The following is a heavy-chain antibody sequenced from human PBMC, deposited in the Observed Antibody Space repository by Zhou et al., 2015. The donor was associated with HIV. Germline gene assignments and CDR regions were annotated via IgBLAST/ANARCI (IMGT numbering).Heavy chain of an antibody. CDR3: ARDKSDSGWYYFDY. Sequence: QVQLVQSGAEVKKPGASVKVSCKASGYTFTSYDINWVRQATGQGLEWMGWMNPNSGNTGYAQKLQGRVTMTRNTSISTAYMELSRLRSDDTAIYYCARDKSDSGWYYFDYWGQGSLVTVSS. V-gene: IGHV1-8*01. D-gene: IGHD6-19*01. CDR2: MNPNSGNT. J-gene: IGHJ4*02. CDR1: GYTFTSYD.